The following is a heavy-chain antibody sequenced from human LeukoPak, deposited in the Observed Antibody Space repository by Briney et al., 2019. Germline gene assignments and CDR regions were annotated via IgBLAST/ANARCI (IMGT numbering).Heavy chain of an antibody. CDR2: VNESGGT. CDR1: VVSFSGYH. V-gene: IGHV4-34*01. D-gene: IGHD3-10*01. CDR3: ARLGGLYGSGSMNWFDP. J-gene: IGHJ5*02. Sequence: SETLSLTCAVYVVSFSGYHWNWIRQPPGKGPEWIGEVNESGGTNINPSLRSRVILSVDTSKNQFSLKLSSVSAADTAVYYCARLGGLYGSGSMNWFDPWGQGTLVTVSS.